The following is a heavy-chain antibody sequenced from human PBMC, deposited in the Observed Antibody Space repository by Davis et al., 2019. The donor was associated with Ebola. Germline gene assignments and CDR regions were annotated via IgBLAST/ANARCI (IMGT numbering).Heavy chain of an antibody. CDR2: INPITGGT. Sequence: ASAKVSCKASGYRFTSYYMHWVRQAPGQGLEWMGIINPITGGTSYAQNFQVRVNMTRDTSTSTVYMELSSLRSEDTAVYYCAREGGNYYDSSGHVFAIWGQGTMVKVSS. D-gene: IGHD3-22*01. V-gene: IGHV1-46*01. J-gene: IGHJ3*02. CDR3: AREGGNYYDSSGHVFAI. CDR1: GYRFTSYY.